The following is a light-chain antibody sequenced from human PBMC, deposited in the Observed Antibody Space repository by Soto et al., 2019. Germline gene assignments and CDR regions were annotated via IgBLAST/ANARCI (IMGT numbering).Light chain of an antibody. Sequence: QSALTQPASVSGSPGQSITISCTGTSSDVGSYNFVSWYQHHPGKVPKLIIFDVNNRRSGISNRFSGSKSDNTASLTISGLQAENEADYYCTSYTNYGTYILGTGTKLTVL. CDR3: TSYTNYGTYI. J-gene: IGLJ1*01. V-gene: IGLV2-14*03. CDR1: SSDVGSYNF. CDR2: DVN.